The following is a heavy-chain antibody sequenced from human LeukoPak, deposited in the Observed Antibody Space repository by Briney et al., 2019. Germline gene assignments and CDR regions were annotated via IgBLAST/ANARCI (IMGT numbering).Heavy chain of an antibody. CDR1: GGSIRSYY. Sequence: SETLSLTCTVSGGSIRSYYWSWIRQPPGKGLEWIGYIYYSGSTTYSPSLKSRVTISVDTSISTAYMELSRLRSDDTAVYYCARGWTIFGVVIKVGMDVWGQGTTVTVSS. CDR3: ARGWTIFGVVIKVGMDV. D-gene: IGHD3-3*01. CDR2: IYYSGST. J-gene: IGHJ6*02. V-gene: IGHV4-59*01.